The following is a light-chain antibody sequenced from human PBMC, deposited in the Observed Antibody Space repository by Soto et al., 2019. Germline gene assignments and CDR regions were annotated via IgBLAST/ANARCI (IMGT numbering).Light chain of an antibody. CDR3: LQHNSYPFT. Sequence: DIQMTQSPSAMSASVGDKVTITCRASQVISNYLVWFQQTPGKLPKSLIYAASSLQSGVPSRFSGSGSGTEFTLTISRLQPEDFETYYCLQHNSYPFTFGQGTRLEIK. J-gene: IGKJ5*01. CDR2: AAS. CDR1: QVISNY. V-gene: IGKV1-17*03.